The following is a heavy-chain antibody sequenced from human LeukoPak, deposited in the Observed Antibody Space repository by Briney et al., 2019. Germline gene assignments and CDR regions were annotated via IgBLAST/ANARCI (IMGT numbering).Heavy chain of an antibody. CDR1: GFTFGDYV. V-gene: IGHV3-49*04. Sequence: GGSLRLSCTASGFTFGDYVMSWVRQAPGKGLEWVGFIRSKACGGTTEYAASVKGRFTISRDDSKSIAYLQMNSLKTEDTAVYYCTRARTYSSSWYYFDFWGQGTLVTVSS. J-gene: IGHJ4*02. CDR3: TRARTYSSSWYYFDF. D-gene: IGHD6-13*01. CDR2: IRSKACGGTT.